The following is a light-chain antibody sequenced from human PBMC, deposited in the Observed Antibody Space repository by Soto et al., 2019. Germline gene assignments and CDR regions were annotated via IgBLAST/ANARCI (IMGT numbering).Light chain of an antibody. CDR2: DAS. V-gene: IGKV1-5*01. J-gene: IGKJ3*01. CDR1: QSISSW. CDR3: QQYDNLPPFT. Sequence: DIQMTQSPSTLSASVGDRVTITCRASQSISSWLAWYQQKPGKAPKLLIYDASSLESGVPSRFSGSASGTEFTLTISSLQPEDIATYYCQQYDNLPPFTFGPGTKVDIK.